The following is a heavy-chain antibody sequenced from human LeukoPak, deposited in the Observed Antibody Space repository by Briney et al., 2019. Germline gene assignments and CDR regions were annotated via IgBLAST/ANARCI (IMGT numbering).Heavy chain of an antibody. CDR2: IYTSGST. CDR3: ARGRYYDSSGYPHFDY. J-gene: IGHJ4*02. D-gene: IGHD3-22*01. CDR1: GGSISSYY. V-gene: IGHV4-4*07. Sequence: SEALSLTCTVSGGSISSYYWSWIRQPAGKGLEWIGRIYTSGSTNYNPSLKSRVTMSVDTSKNQFSLKLSSVTAADTAVYYCARGRYYDSSGYPHFDYWGQGTLVTVSS.